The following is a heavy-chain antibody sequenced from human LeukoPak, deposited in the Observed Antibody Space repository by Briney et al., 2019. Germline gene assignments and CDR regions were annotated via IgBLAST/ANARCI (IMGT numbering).Heavy chain of an antibody. Sequence: GGSLRLSCAASGFTFSSYGMHWVRRAPGTGLEAVAVIWYDGSNKYYADSVKGRFTISRDNSKNTLYLQMNSLRAEDTAVYYCARDAVDSYGMDVWGQGTTVTVSS. CDR3: ARDAVDSYGMDV. CDR2: IWYDGSNK. V-gene: IGHV3-33*01. CDR1: GFTFSSYG. J-gene: IGHJ6*02. D-gene: IGHD6-19*01.